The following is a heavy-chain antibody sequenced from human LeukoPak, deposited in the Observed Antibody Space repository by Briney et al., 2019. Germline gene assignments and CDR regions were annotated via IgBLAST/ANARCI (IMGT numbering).Heavy chain of an antibody. D-gene: IGHD3-10*01. V-gene: IGHV3-48*03. Sequence: GGSLRLSCAASGFTFDIFEMSWVRQAPGKGLEWVSYISSSGSTIYYADSVEGRFTISRDSAENSLYLQMNSLRAEDTAVYYCARLNRVASGSDSFDSWGQGTLVTVSS. CDR1: GFTFDIFE. CDR3: ARLNRVASGSDSFDS. J-gene: IGHJ4*02. CDR2: ISSSGSTI.